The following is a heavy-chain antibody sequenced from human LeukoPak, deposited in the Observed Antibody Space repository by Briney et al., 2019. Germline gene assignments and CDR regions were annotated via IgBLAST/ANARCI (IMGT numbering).Heavy chain of an antibody. V-gene: IGHV1-69*04. CDR3: ARDRDYYDSSGSPAPFDP. D-gene: IGHD3-22*01. Sequence: SVKVSCKASGGTFSSYAISWVRQAPGQGLEWTGRIIPIFGIANYAQKFQGRVTITADKSTSTAYMELSSLRSEDTAVYYCARDRDYYDSSGSPAPFDPWGQGTLVTVSS. CDR1: GGTFSSYA. J-gene: IGHJ5*02. CDR2: IIPIFGIA.